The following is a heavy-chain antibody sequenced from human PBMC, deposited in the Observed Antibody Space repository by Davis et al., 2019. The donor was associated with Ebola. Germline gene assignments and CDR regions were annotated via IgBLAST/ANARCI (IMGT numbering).Heavy chain of an antibody. D-gene: IGHD3-10*01. CDR3: TKDYFGSGSYGYYYYGMDV. V-gene: IGHV3-43*02. CDR1: GITFEDYA. Sequence: PGRSLRLSCAASGITFEDYAMHWVRQAPGKGLEWVSFISGDGGSTFYADSVRGRFTICRDNNRKSLYLQMNSLRTEDTALYYCTKDYFGSGSYGYYYYGMDVWGQGTTVTVSS. J-gene: IGHJ6*02. CDR2: ISGDGGST.